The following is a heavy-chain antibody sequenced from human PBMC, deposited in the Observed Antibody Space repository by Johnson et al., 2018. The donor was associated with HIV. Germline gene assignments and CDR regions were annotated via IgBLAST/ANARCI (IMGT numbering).Heavy chain of an antibody. V-gene: IGHV3-11*04. J-gene: IGHJ3*02. CDR3: AGENVPGIAVSGGAFDI. D-gene: IGHD6-19*01. CDR2: ISSSGSTI. Sequence: QVQLVESGGGLVQPGGSLRLSCAASGFTVSSNYMTWVRQAPGKGLEWVSYISSSGSTIYYADSVKGRFTISRDNAKNSLYVQMSSLRAEDTAVYFWAGENVPGIAVSGGAFDIWGQGTMVTVSS. CDR1: GFTVSSNY.